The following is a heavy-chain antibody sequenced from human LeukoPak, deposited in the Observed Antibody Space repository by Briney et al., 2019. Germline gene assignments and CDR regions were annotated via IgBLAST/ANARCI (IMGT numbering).Heavy chain of an antibody. J-gene: IGHJ5*02. CDR1: GGSISSSSYY. CDR3: ARAMYDYDILTGYYTNWFDP. Sequence: SETLSLTCTVSGGSISSSSYYWGWIRQPPGKGLEWIGSIYYSGSTNYNPSLKSRVTISVDTSKNQFSLKLSSVTAADTAVYYCARAMYDYDILTGYYTNWFDPWGQGTLVTVSS. CDR2: IYYSGST. D-gene: IGHD3-9*01. V-gene: IGHV4-39*07.